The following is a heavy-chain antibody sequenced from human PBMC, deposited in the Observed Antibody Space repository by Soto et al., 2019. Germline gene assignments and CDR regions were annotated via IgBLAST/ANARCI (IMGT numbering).Heavy chain of an antibody. CDR2: IFPLDSDV. Sequence: EVQLEQSGAEVKKPGESLKISCKASGYNFPYHWIAWVRQVPGKGLEWMGIIFPLDSDVSYSPSFQGQVTISADKSSNTAYLQWSGLQASDTAIYFCARHLASGFHTTHYFGMDVWGQGTTVTVSS. D-gene: IGHD3-3*01. CDR3: ARHLASGFHTTHYFGMDV. V-gene: IGHV5-51*01. CDR1: GYNFPYHW. J-gene: IGHJ6*02.